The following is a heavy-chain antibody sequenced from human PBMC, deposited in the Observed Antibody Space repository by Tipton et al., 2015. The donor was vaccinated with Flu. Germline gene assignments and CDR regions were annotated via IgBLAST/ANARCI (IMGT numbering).Heavy chain of an antibody. CDR3: TRHGGSSHYYYYGMDV. D-gene: IGHD1-26*01. Sequence: SLRLSCAASGFTFSGSAMHWVRQASGKGLEWVGRIRSKANSYATAYAASVKGRFTISRGDSKNTAYLQMNSLKTEDTAVYYCTRHGGSSHYYYYGMDVWGQGTTVTVSS. J-gene: IGHJ6*02. V-gene: IGHV3-73*01. CDR1: GFTFSGSA. CDR2: IRSKANSYAT.